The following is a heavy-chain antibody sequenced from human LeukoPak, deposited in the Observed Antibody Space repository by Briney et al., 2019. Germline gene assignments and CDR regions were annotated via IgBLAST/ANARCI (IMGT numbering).Heavy chain of an antibody. CDR3: AKDMTTVTEGNFDY. CDR1: GFTFSDYY. CDR2: ISSSGSTI. Sequence: PGGSLRLSCAASGFTFSDYYMSWIRQAPGKGLEWVSYISSSGSTIYYADSVKGRFTISRDNAKNSLYLQMNSLRAEDTAVYYCAKDMTTVTEGNFDYWGQGTLVTVSS. J-gene: IGHJ4*02. D-gene: IGHD4-17*01. V-gene: IGHV3-11*01.